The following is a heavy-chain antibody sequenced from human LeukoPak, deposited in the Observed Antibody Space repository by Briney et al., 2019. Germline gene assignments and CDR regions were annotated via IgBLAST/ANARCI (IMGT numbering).Heavy chain of an antibody. J-gene: IGHJ3*02. CDR3: ARAKDDYGTYAFDI. CDR2: ISSSSSYI. Sequence: GGSLRLSCAASGFTFSSYSMNWVRQAPGKGLEWVSSISSSSSYIYYADSVKGRFTISRDNAKNSLYLQMNSLRAEDTAVYYCARAKDDYGTYAFDIWGQGTMVTVSS. CDR1: GFTFSSYS. V-gene: IGHV3-21*04. D-gene: IGHD4-17*01.